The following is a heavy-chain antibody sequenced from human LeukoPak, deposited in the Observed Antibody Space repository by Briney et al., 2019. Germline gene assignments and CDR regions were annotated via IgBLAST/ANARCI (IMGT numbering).Heavy chain of an antibody. J-gene: IGHJ4*02. CDR2: IYYSGST. D-gene: IGHD6-13*01. CDR1: GGSISSSSYY. Sequence: PSETLSLTCTVSGGSISSSSYYWGWIRQPPGKGLEWIGSIYYSGSTYYNPSLKSRVTISVDTSKNQFSLKLSSVTAADTAVYYCASLSSSFLVDYWGQGTLVTVSS. V-gene: IGHV4-39*01. CDR3: ASLSSSFLVDY.